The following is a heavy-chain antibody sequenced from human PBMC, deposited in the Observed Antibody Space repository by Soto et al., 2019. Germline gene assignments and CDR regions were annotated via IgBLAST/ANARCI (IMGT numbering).Heavy chain of an antibody. J-gene: IGHJ3*02. Sequence: QVQLVESGGGVVQPGRSLRLSCAASGFTFSSYGMHWVRQAPGKGLEWVAVISYDGSNKYYADSVKGRFTISRDNSKNTLYLQMNSLRAEDTAVYYCVKVPRIAVAGTGAFDIWGQGTMVTVSS. CDR1: GFTFSSYG. D-gene: IGHD6-19*01. V-gene: IGHV3-30*18. CDR2: ISYDGSNK. CDR3: VKVPRIAVAGTGAFDI.